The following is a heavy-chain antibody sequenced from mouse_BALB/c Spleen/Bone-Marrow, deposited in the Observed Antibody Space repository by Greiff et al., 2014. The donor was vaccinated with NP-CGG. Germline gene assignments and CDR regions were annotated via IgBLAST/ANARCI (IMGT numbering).Heavy chain of an antibody. CDR3: TRSGPGFAY. Sequence: QAWGGMGEAGGLGEVFLKGFCHTLSRHFLLLGEKKAGQGPEWIGEINPSSGGTNFNEKFKSKATLTIDKSSSTVYMQLSSLTSEDSAVYYCTRSGPGFAYWGQGTLVTVSA. CDR1: CHTLSRHF. CDR2: INPSSGGT. V-gene: IGHV1S16*01. J-gene: IGHJ3*01.